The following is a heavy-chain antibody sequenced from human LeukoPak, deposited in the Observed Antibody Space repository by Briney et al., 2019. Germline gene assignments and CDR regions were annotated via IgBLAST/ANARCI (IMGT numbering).Heavy chain of an antibody. D-gene: IGHD5-24*01. CDR3: ARSRDGYNLDY. Sequence: PSETLSLTCTVSGGSIGSYYWTWIRQPPGKGLEWIGYIYNSGSTNYNPSLKSRVTILVDTSKNQFSLKLSSVTAADTAVYYCARSRDGYNLDYWGQGTLVTVSS. J-gene: IGHJ4*02. V-gene: IGHV4-59*01. CDR2: IYNSGST. CDR1: GGSIGSYY.